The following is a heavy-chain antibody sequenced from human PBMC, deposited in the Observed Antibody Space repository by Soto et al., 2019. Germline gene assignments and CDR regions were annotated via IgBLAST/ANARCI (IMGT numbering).Heavy chain of an antibody. J-gene: IGHJ6*02. CDR3: ARGRPSYYAMDV. Sequence: QVQLQQSGPGLVAPSQTLTLTCAISGDSVSTNSAAWNWIRQSPSRGLEWLGRTYFWARWKNDYAESVKSRITVSADASNNQFSLHLNSVTSEDTGVYYCARGRPSYYAMDVWGQGTAVTVSS. V-gene: IGHV6-1*01. CDR1: GDSVSTNSAA. CDR2: TYFWARWKN.